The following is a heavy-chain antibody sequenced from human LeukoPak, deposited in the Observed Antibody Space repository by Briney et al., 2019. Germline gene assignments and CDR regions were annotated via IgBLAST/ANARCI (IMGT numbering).Heavy chain of an antibody. CDR2: IKSDGSST. J-gene: IGHJ6*03. CDR3: ARDGMQGSSSFYYYMDV. Sequence: PGGSLSLSCAASGFTFSKYRMHWVRQAPGKGLVWVSRIKSDGSSTNYADSVKGRFTISRDNAKNTLYLQMDSLRVEDTAVYYCARDGMQGSSSFYYYMDVWGRGTSLTVSS. V-gene: IGHV3-74*01. CDR1: GFTFSKYR. D-gene: IGHD6-6*01.